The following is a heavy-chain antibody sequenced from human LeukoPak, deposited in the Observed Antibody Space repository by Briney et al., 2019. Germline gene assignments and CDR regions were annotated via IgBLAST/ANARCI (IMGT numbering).Heavy chain of an antibody. CDR3: AKEKYYYDSSGYYYAPFDY. D-gene: IGHD3-22*01. J-gene: IGHJ4*02. Sequence: SETLSLTCTISGGSISTYYWTWIRQPAGKGLEWIGRIYTSGSTNYNPSLKSRVTMSADTSKYQFSLNLSSVTAADTAVYYCAKEKYYYDSSGYYYAPFDYWGQGTLVTVSS. V-gene: IGHV4-4*07. CDR1: GGSISTYY. CDR2: IYTSGST.